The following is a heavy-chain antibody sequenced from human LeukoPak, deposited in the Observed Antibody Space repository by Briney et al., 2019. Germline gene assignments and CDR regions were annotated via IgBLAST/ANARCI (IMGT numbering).Heavy chain of an antibody. D-gene: IGHD3-3*01. J-gene: IGHJ4*02. V-gene: IGHV1-8*01. CDR3: AMGYDFWSGYND. CDR1: GYTFTSYD. Sequence: ASVKVSCEASGYTFTSYDINWVRQATGQGLEWMGWMNPNSGNTGYAQKFQGRVTMTRNTSISTAYMELSSLRSEDTAVYYCAMGYDFWSGYNDWGQGTLVTVSS. CDR2: MNPNSGNT.